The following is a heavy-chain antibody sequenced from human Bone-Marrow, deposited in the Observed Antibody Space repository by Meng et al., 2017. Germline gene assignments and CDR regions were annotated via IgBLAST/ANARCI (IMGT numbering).Heavy chain of an antibody. CDR3: ARVGKTRVHFQRSGSYYKSYYYYGMDV. CDR2: INPSGGST. J-gene: IGHJ6*02. Sequence: ASVKVSCKASGYTFTSYYMHWVRQAPGQGLEWMGIINPSGGSTSYAQKFQGRVTITADESTRTAYMELSSLRSEDTAVYYCARVGKTRVHFQRSGSYYKSYYYYGMDVWGQGNTVTVSS. CDR1: GYTFTSYY. D-gene: IGHD3-10*01. V-gene: IGHV1-46*01.